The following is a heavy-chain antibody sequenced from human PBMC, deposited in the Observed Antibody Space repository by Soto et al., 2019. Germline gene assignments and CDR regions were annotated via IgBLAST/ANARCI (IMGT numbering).Heavy chain of an antibody. Sequence: SETLSLTCTVSGGSISSGDYYWSWIRQPPGKGLEWIGYIFYSGSTYYNPSLKSRVTMSVDTSKNQFSLKLSSVTAADTAAYYCARAQRPSPCNYGMDVWGQGTTVTVSS. CDR2: IFYSGST. CDR1: GGSISSGDYY. V-gene: IGHV4-30-4*01. CDR3: ARAQRPSPCNYGMDV. J-gene: IGHJ6*02.